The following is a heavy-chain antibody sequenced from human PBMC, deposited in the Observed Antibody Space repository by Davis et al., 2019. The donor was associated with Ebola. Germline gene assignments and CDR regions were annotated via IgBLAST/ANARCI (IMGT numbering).Heavy chain of an antibody. CDR1: GGSLNGYY. CDR2: IDHSGST. V-gene: IGHV4-34*01. J-gene: IGHJ4*02. D-gene: IGHD4-11*01. Sequence: SETLSLTCAVYGGSLNGYYWTWIRQPPGKGLEWIGEIDHSGSTNYNPSLKSRVTLSVDTSKSQFSLKLTSLTAADTSVYYCARQTTVPSDYFDYWGQGALVTVSS. CDR3: ARQTTVPSDYFDY.